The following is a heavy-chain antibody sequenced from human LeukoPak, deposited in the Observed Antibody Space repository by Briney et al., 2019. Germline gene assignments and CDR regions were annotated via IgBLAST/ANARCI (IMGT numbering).Heavy chain of an antibody. CDR1: GGSISSSSHY. J-gene: IGHJ4*02. CDR3: ARGAYCGGDCYSNFDY. CDR2: IYYSGST. V-gene: IGHV4-39*07. Sequence: PSETLSLTCTVSGGSISSSSHYWGWIRQPPGKGLEWIGSIYYSGSTYYNPSLESRVTISVDTSKNQFSLKLSSVTAADTAVYFCARGAYCGGDCYSNFDYWGQGTLVTVSS. D-gene: IGHD2-21*02.